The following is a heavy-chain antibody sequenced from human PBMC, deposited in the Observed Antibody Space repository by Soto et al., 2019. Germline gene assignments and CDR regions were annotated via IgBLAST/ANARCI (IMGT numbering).Heavy chain of an antibody. CDR1: GGTFSSYA. V-gene: IGHV1-69*13. D-gene: IGHD3-3*01. Sequence: GASVKVSCKASGGTFSSYAISWVRQAPGQGLEWMGGIIPIFGTANYAQKFQGRVTITADESTSTAYMELSSLRSEDTAVYYCARVSGPDYYDFWSGYTMDVWGQGTTVTVSS. CDR3: ARVSGPDYYDFWSGYTMDV. CDR2: IIPIFGTA. J-gene: IGHJ6*02.